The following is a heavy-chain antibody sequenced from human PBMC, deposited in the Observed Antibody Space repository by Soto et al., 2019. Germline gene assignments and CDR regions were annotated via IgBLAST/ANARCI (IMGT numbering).Heavy chain of an antibody. CDR1: GFTFHDYA. CDR2: ISWNSGNI. CDR3: AKGVGGYSGYGMDV. V-gene: IGHV3-9*01. J-gene: IGHJ6*04. D-gene: IGHD5-12*01. Sequence: EGQLVESGGGLVQPGRSLRLSCAASGFTFHDYAMHWVRQAPGKGLEWVSGISWNSGNIPYADSVRGRFTISRDNAKNSLYLKMDSLRPEDTALYYCAKGVGGYSGYGMDVWGKGTTVTVSS.